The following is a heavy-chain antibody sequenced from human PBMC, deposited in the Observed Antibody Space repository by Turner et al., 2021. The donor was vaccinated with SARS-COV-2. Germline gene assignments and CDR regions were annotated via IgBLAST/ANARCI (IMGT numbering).Heavy chain of an antibody. Sequence: EVQLVESGGGLIQPGGSLRLSCAASGFTVSSNYMNWVRQAPGKGLGWVSFIYSGGSTFYADSVKCRFTISRDNSKNTLYLQMNSLRAEDTAVYYCAREAPLGVNSMAFDYWGQGTLVTVSP. CDR1: GFTVSSNY. D-gene: IGHD3-10*01. CDR3: AREAPLGVNSMAFDY. V-gene: IGHV3-53*01. J-gene: IGHJ4*02. CDR2: IYSGGST.